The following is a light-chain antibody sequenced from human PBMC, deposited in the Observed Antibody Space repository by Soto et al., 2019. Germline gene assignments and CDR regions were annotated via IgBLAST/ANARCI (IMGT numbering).Light chain of an antibody. V-gene: IGKV1-27*01. J-gene: IGKJ1*01. CDR3: QEYNSAPWT. Sequence: DIQMTQSPSSLSASVGDRVTITCRASQGIRNYLAWYQQKPGKVPKLLIYAASTLQSGVPSRFSGSGSGTDFTLTISSLQPEDVATYHCQEYNSAPWTLGQGTKVDIK. CDR2: AAS. CDR1: QGIRNY.